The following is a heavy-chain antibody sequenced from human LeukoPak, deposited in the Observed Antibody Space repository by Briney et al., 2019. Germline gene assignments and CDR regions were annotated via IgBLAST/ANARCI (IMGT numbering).Heavy chain of an antibody. J-gene: IGHJ5*02. CDR2: IYSGGST. CDR3: AKEGGDYGSGSYYNWFDP. CDR1: GFTFSSYW. D-gene: IGHD3-10*01. V-gene: IGHV3-23*03. Sequence: GGSLRLSCAASGFTFSSYWMGWVRQAPGKGLEWVSVIYSGGSTYYADSVKGRFTISTDNSKNTLYLQMNSLRAEDTAAYYCAKEGGDYGSGSYYNWFDPWGQGTLVTVSS.